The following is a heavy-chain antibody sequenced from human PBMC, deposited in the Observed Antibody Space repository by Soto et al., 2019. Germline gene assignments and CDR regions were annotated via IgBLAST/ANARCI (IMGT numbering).Heavy chain of an antibody. D-gene: IGHD4-17*01. CDR3: ARDNNRDDYGGNSYYYYGMDV. CDR2: ISSSSSYI. J-gene: IGHJ6*02. V-gene: IGHV3-21*01. CDR1: GFTFSSYS. Sequence: GGSLRLSCAASGFTFSSYSMNWVRQAPGKGLEWVSSISSSSSYIYYADSVKGRFTISRDSAKNSLYLQMNSLRAEDTAVYYCARDNNRDDYGGNSYYYYGMDVWGQGTTVTVSS.